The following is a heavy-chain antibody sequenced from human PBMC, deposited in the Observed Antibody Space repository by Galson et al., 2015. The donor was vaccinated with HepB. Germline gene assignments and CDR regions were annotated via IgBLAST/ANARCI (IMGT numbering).Heavy chain of an antibody. CDR3: TTEPTYYYDSSGYPPDFDY. CDR2: IKSKTDGGTT. CDR1: GFTFSNAW. D-gene: IGHD3-22*01. J-gene: IGHJ4*02. Sequence: SLRLSCAASGFTFSNAWMSWVRQAPGKGLEWVGRIKSKTDGGTTDYAAPVKGRFTISRDDSKNTLYLQMNSLKTEDTAVYYCTTEPTYYYDSSGYPPDFDYWGQGTLVTVSS. V-gene: IGHV3-15*01.